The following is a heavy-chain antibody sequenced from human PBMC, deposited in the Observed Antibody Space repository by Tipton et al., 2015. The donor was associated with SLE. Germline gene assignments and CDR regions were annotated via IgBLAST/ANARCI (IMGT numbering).Heavy chain of an antibody. V-gene: IGHV4-34*01. J-gene: IGHJ4*02. Sequence: LRLSCAVYGGSFSGYYWSWIRQPPGKGLEWIGEINHSGSTNYNPSLKSRVTISVDTSKNQFSLKLSSVTAADTAVYYCARGDYGDSFEYWGQGTLVTVSS. D-gene: IGHD4-17*01. CDR2: INHSGST. CDR1: GGSFSGYY. CDR3: ARGDYGDSFEY.